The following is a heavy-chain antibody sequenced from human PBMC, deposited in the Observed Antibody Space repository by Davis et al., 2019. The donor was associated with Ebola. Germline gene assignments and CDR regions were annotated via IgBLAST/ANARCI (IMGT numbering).Heavy chain of an antibody. Sequence: AASVKVSCKASGGTFSSYSISWVRQAPGQGLEWMGRIIPILGIANYAQKFQGRVTITADESTSTAYMELSSLRSEDTAVYYCARDRGSSWLHWFDPWGQGTLVTVSS. V-gene: IGHV1-69*04. CDR2: IIPILGIA. CDR1: GGTFSSYS. CDR3: ARDRGSSWLHWFDP. J-gene: IGHJ5*02. D-gene: IGHD6-13*01.